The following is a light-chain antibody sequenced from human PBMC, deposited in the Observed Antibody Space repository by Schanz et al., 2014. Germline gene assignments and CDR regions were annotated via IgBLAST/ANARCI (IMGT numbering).Light chain of an antibody. Sequence: QSVLTQPPSVSGAPGQRVTISCTGSSSNIGAGYDVHWYQQLPGTAPKLLIYGNSNRPSGVPDRFSGSKSGTSASLAITGLQAEDEADYYCCSYAGTYTWEFGGGTKLTVL. J-gene: IGLJ3*02. CDR3: CSYAGTYTWE. CDR2: GNS. V-gene: IGLV1-40*01. CDR1: SSNIGAGYD.